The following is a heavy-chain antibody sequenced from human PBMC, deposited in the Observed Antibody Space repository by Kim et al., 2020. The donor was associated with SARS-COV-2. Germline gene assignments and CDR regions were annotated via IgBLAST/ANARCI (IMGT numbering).Heavy chain of an antibody. Sequence: ASVKVSCKASGYTFTSYDINWVRQATGQGLEWMGWMNPNSGNTGYAQKFQGRVTMTRNTSISTAYMELSSLRSEDTAVYYCARGLPTYYDFWSGYYPPYYDCYMDVGGKGTTVTV. D-gene: IGHD3-3*01. CDR1: GYTFTSYD. CDR2: MNPNSGNT. V-gene: IGHV1-8*01. J-gene: IGHJ6*03. CDR3: ARGLPTYYDFWSGYYPPYYDCYMDV.